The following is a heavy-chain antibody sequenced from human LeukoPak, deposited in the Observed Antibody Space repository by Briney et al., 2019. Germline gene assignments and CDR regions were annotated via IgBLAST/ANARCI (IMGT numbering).Heavy chain of an antibody. V-gene: IGHV5-51*01. CDR1: GYSFTSYW. D-gene: IGHD4-23*01. J-gene: IGHJ4*02. CDR2: NHPGDSDT. CDR3: ARPYGGNFGY. Sequence: GESLKISCKCSGYSFTSYWIGWGRQIPGKGLGWRGINHPGDSDTRYSPSFQGQVTISADKSISTAYLQWSSRKASDTAMYYCARPYGGNFGYWGQGTLVTVSS.